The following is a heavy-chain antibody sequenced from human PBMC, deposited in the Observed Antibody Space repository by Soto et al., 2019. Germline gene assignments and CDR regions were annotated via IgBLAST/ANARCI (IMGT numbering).Heavy chain of an antibody. CDR2: IYYSGST. D-gene: IGHD4-4*01. CDR3: ARDLPVTIGAYYYGMDV. CDR1: GGSISSGGYY. V-gene: IGHV4-31*03. Sequence: QVQLQESGPGLVKPSQTLSLTCTVSGGSISSGGYYWSWIRQHPGKGLEWIGYIYYSGSTYYNPSRNSRVTISVDTAKNQFSLKLSSVTAADTAVYYCARDLPVTIGAYYYGMDVWGQGTTVTVAS. J-gene: IGHJ6*02.